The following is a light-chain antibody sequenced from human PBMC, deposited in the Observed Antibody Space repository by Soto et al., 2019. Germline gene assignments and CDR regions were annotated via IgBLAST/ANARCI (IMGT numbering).Light chain of an antibody. J-gene: IGKJ1*01. CDR1: QSVLYSSNNKNY. Sequence: DIVMTQSPDSLAVSLGERATINCKSSQSVLYSSNNKNYLAWYQQKPGQPPKLLIHWASTRESGVPDRFSGSGSGTDFTLTISSLQAEDVAVYFCQQYYSNPPWTFCQGTKVEIK. V-gene: IGKV4-1*01. CDR3: QQYYSNPPWT. CDR2: WAS.